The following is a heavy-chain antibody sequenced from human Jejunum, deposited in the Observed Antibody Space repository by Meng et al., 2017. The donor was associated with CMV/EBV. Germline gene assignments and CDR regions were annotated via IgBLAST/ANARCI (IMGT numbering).Heavy chain of an antibody. CDR3: ARASSSSLGSGIDS. Sequence: GFPFRSYAISWMRQAPGKGLAWVSTLSGSGGSTYYADSVKGRFTISRDNPRNTLYLQLNSLRADDTAVYYCARASSSSLGSGIDSWGQGALVTVSS. CDR1: GFPFRSYA. V-gene: IGHV3-23*01. J-gene: IGHJ4*02. D-gene: IGHD2-15*01. CDR2: LSGSGGST.